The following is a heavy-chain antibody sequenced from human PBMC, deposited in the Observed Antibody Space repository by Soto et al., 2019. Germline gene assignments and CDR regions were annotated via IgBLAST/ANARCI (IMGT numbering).Heavy chain of an antibody. D-gene: IGHD3-3*01. CDR1: GYTFTSYA. CDR3: ARVRNLKYDFWSGYYPRDAIDI. CDR2: INAGNGNT. V-gene: IGHV1-3*01. J-gene: IGHJ3*02. Sequence: ASVKVSCKASGYTFTSYAMHWVRQAPGQRLEWMGWINAGNGNTKYSQKFQGRVTITRDTSASTAYMELSSLRSEDTAVYYCARVRNLKYDFWSGYYPRDAIDIWGQGTMVTVSS.